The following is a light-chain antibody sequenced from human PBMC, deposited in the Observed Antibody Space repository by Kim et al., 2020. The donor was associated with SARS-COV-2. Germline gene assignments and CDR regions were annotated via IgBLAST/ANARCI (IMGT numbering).Light chain of an antibody. CDR1: QTVNNY. CDR3: QQTYSTPWT. V-gene: IGKV1-39*01. CDR2: SAS. J-gene: IGKJ1*01. Sequence: ASVGDRLSITCRTSQTVNNYLNWYQQRPGQVPKLLIFSASILYSGVPSRFSGSGSGTDFTLSISSLQPEDFAIYFCQQTYSTPWTFGQGTKVDIK.